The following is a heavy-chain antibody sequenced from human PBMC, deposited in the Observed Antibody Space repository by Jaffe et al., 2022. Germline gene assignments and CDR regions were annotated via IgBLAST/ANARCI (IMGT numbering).Heavy chain of an antibody. CDR1: GGSISSGSYY. J-gene: IGHJ4*02. V-gene: IGHV4-61*02. CDR2: IYTSGST. D-gene: IGHD3-9*01. Sequence: QVQLQESGPGLVKPSQTLSLTCTVSGGSISSGSYYWSWIRQPAGKGLEWIGRIYTSGSTNYNPSLKSRVTISVDTSKNQFSLKLSSVTAADTAVYYCAAFSNLRYFDWLLYRYWGQGTLVTVSS. CDR3: AAFSNLRYFDWLLYRY.